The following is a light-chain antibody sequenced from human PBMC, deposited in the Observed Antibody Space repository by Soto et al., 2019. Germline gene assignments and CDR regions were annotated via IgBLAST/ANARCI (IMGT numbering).Light chain of an antibody. Sequence: QSVLTQRASVSGSPGQSITIACTGTNRDVGSYNLVSWYQQRPGEAPKLIISEVRNRPSGISYRFTGSKSGNTASLTISGLQAEDEADYYCSSYTTTSTLVFGGGTK. V-gene: IGLV2-14*01. CDR3: SSYTTTSTLV. J-gene: IGLJ3*02. CDR1: NRDVGSYNL. CDR2: EVR.